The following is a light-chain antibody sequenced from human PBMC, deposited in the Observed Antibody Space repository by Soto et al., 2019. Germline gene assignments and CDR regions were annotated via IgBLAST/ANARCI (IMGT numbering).Light chain of an antibody. J-gene: IGKJ1*01. CDR3: QQYNSFTWT. Sequence: MQMTQSPSTLSASVGDRVTITCRASENINMWLAWYQQKPGKVPKLLIFDASSLESGVPSRFSGSGSGTEFTLTIGSLQPDDFATYYCQQYNSFTWTFGQGTKVGIK. CDR2: DAS. CDR1: ENINMW. V-gene: IGKV1-5*01.